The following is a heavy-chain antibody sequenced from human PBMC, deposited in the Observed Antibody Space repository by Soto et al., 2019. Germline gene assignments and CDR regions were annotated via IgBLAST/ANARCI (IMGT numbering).Heavy chain of an antibody. J-gene: IGHJ4*02. Sequence: PSETLSLTCDVSGYSISSGYYWGWIRQPPGKGLEWIGTIYNSGTSRGKTDYKPSLKSRVTISVDTSKNQFSLTLRSVTRTDTAVYYCARGYGFDSWGPGILVTVSS. CDR1: GYSISSGYY. CDR2: IYNSGTSRGKT. D-gene: IGHD3-10*01. V-gene: IGHV4-38-2*01. CDR3: ARGYGFDS.